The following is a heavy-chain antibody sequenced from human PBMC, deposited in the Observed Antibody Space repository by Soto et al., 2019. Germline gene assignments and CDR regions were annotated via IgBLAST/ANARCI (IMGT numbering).Heavy chain of an antibody. V-gene: IGHV4-30-2*01. CDR3: ARVGGINWFDP. J-gene: IGHJ5*02. CDR1: GGSISCGGYS. CDR2: MYHSGST. D-gene: IGHD3-16*01. Sequence: SETLSLTCAGSGGSISCGGYSWRWIRQPPGKGLEWIGYMYHSGSTYYNPSLKSRVTISIDRSKNQFSLKLSSVTAADTAVYYCARVGGINWFDPWGQGTLVTVSS.